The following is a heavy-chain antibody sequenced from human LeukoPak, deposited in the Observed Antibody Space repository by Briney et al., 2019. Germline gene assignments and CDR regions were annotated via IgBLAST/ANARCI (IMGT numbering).Heavy chain of an antibody. Sequence: SETLSLTCAVYGGSFSGYYWSWIRQPPGKGLEWIGEINHSGSTNYNPSLKSRVTISVDTSKNQFSLKLSSVTAADTAVYYCARHSVYCSSTSCFVTADWFDPWGQGTLVTVSS. CDR1: GGSFSGYY. CDR3: ARHSVYCSSTSCFVTADWFDP. CDR2: INHSGST. V-gene: IGHV4-34*01. D-gene: IGHD2-2*01. J-gene: IGHJ5*02.